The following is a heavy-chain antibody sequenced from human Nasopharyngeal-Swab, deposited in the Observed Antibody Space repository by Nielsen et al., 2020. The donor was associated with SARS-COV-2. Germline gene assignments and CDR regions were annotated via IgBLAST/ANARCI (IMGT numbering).Heavy chain of an antibody. CDR3: ANWFDP. CDR1: GFTFSSYA. CDR2: ISYDGSNK. Sequence: GESLKISCAASGFTFSSYAMHWVRQAPGKGLEWVAVISYDGSNKYYADSVKGRFTISRDNSKNTLYLQMNSLRAEDTAVYCCANWFDPWGQGTLVTVSS. V-gene: IGHV3-30-3*01. J-gene: IGHJ5*02.